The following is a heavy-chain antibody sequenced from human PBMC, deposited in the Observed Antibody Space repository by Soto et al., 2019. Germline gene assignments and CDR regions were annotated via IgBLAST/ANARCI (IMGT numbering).Heavy chain of an antibody. Sequence: QVQLVESGGGVVQPGRSLRLSCAASGFTFSSYGMHWVRQAPGKGLEWVAVISYDGSNKYYADSVKGRFTISRDNSKTTLYLQMNSLRAEDTAVYYCAKDGGGGQHIAAAGTYVWYYFDYWGQGTLVTVSS. J-gene: IGHJ4*02. V-gene: IGHV3-30*18. D-gene: IGHD6-13*01. CDR2: ISYDGSNK. CDR3: AKDGGGGQHIAAAGTYVWYYFDY. CDR1: GFTFSSYG.